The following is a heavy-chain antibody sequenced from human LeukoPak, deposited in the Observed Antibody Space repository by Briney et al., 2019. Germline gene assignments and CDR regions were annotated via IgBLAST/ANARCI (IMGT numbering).Heavy chain of an antibody. CDR2: IYASGST. D-gene: IGHD1-26*01. Sequence: SSETLSLTCTVSGGSISSYYWSWIRQPPGKGLEWIGYIYASGSTNYNPSLKSRVTISVDTSKNQFSLKLSSVTAADTAVYYCARHGGSYYDWFDPWGQGTLVTVSS. V-gene: IGHV4-4*09. CDR3: ARHGGSYYDWFDP. CDR1: GGSISSYY. J-gene: IGHJ5*02.